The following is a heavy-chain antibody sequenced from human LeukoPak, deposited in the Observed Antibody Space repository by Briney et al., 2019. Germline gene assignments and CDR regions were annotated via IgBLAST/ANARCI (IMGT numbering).Heavy chain of an antibody. CDR3: AREFGDILVVPYY. D-gene: IGHD2-2*01. CDR2: MSPISGNT. CDR1: GYTFTSYD. V-gene: IGHV1-8*01. J-gene: IGHJ4*02. Sequence: ASVKVSCKASGYTFTSYDINWVRQATGQGLEWMGWMSPISGNTGYAQKFQGRLTMTRNTAINTAYMELSGLRSEDTAVYYCAREFGDILVVPYYWGRGTLVTVSS.